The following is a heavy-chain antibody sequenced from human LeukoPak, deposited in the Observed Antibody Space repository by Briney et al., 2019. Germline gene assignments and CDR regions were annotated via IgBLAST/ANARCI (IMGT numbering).Heavy chain of an antibody. J-gene: IGHJ3*02. V-gene: IGHV4-4*07. CDR1: GGSISTFY. D-gene: IGHD3-22*01. CDR2: IYTSGSS. CDR3: AREVSPVYYYDSSAYSVFDAFDI. Sequence: SETPSLTCSVSGGSISTFYWSWIRQPAGKGLEWIGRIYTSGSSNYNPSLKSRVTILGDESKNQFSLKLSSVTAADTAVYYCAREVSPVYYYDSSAYSVFDAFDIWGQGTMVTVSS.